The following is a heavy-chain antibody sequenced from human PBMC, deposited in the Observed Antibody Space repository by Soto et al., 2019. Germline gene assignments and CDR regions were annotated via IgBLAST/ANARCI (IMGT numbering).Heavy chain of an antibody. CDR3: AKDPLWFGELAFDI. D-gene: IGHD3-10*01. Sequence: PGGSLRLSCAASGFAFSSFDMSWVRQAPGKGLEWVSAISASGRYKPYTDSVRGRFTISRDNLRNTVDLQMNSLRPEDTAVYYCAKDPLWFGELAFDIWGQGTMFTVSS. CDR2: ISASGRYK. J-gene: IGHJ3*02. CDR1: GFAFSSFD. V-gene: IGHV3-23*01.